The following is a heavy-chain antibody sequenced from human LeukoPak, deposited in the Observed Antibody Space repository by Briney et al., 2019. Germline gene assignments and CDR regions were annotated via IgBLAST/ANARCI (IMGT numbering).Heavy chain of an antibody. CDR3: ARSAGFHPEQNDY. J-gene: IGHJ4*02. D-gene: IGHD1/OR15-1a*01. CDR1: GGTFSSYA. Sequence: GASVKVSCKASGGTFSSYAISWVRQAPGQGLEWMGRIIPILGIANYAQKFQGRVTITADKSTSTAYMELSSLRSEDTAVYYCARSAGFHPEQNDYWGQGTLVTVSS. V-gene: IGHV1-69*04. CDR2: IIPILGIA.